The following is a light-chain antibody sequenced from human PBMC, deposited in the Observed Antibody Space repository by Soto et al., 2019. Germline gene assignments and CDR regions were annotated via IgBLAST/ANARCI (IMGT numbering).Light chain of an antibody. CDR2: EGS. V-gene: IGLV2-23*01. J-gene: IGLJ1*01. Sequence: QSALTQPASVSGSPGQSITISCTGTSSDVGSYNLVSWYQQHPGKAPKLMIYEGSERPSGVSHRFSGSKSGNTASLTISRLQAEDEADYYCYSYTGSRTYVFGAGTKLTVL. CDR3: YSYTGSRTYV. CDR1: SSDVGSYNL.